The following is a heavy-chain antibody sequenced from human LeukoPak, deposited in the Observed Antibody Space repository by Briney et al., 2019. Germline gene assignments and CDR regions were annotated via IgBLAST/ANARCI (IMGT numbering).Heavy chain of an antibody. D-gene: IGHD2-15*01. CDR1: GGSFSGYY. CDR2: INHSGST. Sequence: SETLSLTCAVYGGSFSGYYWSWIRQPPGKGLEWIGEINHSGSTNYNPSLKSRVTISVDTSKNQFSLKLSSVTAADTAVYYCARRRRGYCSGGSCSRTWFDPWGQGTLDTVSS. J-gene: IGHJ5*02. V-gene: IGHV4-34*01. CDR3: ARRRRGYCSGGSCSRTWFDP.